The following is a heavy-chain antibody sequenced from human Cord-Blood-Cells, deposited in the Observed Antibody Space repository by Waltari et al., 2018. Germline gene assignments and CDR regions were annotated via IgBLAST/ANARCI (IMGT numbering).Heavy chain of an antibody. J-gene: IGHJ4*02. D-gene: IGHD2-15*01. Sequence: QVQLVQSGAEVKKPGSSVKVSCKASGGTFSSYAISWLRQAPGQGLEWMGGIIPILGIANYAQKFQGRVTITADKSTSTAYMELSSLRSEDTAVYYCARGYCSGGSCYFDYWGQGTLVTVSS. CDR1: GGTFSSYA. CDR3: ARGYCSGGSCYFDY. V-gene: IGHV1-69*10. CDR2: IIPILGIA.